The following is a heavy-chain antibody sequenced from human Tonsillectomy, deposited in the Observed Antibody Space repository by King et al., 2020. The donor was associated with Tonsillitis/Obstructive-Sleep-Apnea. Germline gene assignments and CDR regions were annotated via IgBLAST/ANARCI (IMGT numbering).Heavy chain of an antibody. Sequence: VQLVESGGGLVKPGRSLTLSCAASGFTFSDRYMSWLRQAPGKGLEWVSYISGRGTYTNYADSVKGRFTIFRDNAKNSLYLQMNSLRAEDTAVYFCASDGTRSDVVVAPAAKNYYNYMDVWGKGTTVTVSS. D-gene: IGHD2-2*01. CDR3: ASDGTRSDVVVAPAAKNYYNYMDV. V-gene: IGHV3-11*05. CDR1: GFTFSDRY. J-gene: IGHJ6*03. CDR2: ISGRGTYT.